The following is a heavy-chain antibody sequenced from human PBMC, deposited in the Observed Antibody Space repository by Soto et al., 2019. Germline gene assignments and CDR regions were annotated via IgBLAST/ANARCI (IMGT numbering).Heavy chain of an antibody. CDR2: ISAHNGNT. V-gene: IGHV1-18*01. D-gene: IGHD1-1*01. J-gene: IGHJ4*02. Sequence: QVHLVQSGAEVKKPGASVKVSCKGSGYTFTTYGITWVRQAPGQGLEWMGWISAHNGNTNYAQKLQGRVTVTRDTSTSTAYMELRSRRSDETAVYYCARGRYGDYWGQGALVTVSS. CDR1: GYTFTTYG. CDR3: ARGRYGDY.